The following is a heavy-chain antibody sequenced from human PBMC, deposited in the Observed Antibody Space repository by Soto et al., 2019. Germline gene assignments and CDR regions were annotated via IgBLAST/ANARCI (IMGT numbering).Heavy chain of an antibody. CDR3: ARCDGSATYCFFFAY. Sequence: PGGSLRLSCAASGFTVSNSYMSWVRQAPGKGLEWVSAIYSGDSTYYADSVKGGFTISRDNSRNTLYLQMNSLRAEDTAVYFCARCDGSATYCFFFAYWGQGTPVTVSS. CDR2: IYSGDST. V-gene: IGHV3-66*01. CDR1: GFTVSNSY. D-gene: IGHD3-10*01. J-gene: IGHJ4*02.